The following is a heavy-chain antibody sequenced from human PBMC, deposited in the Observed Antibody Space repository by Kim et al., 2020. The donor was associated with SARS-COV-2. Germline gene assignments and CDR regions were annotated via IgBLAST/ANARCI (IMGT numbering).Heavy chain of an antibody. Sequence: SETLSLTCAVYGGSFSGYYWSWIRQPPGKGLEWIGEINHSGSTNYNPSLKSRVTISVDTSKNQFSLKLSSVTAADTAVYYCARAKSGFTITMVRYYYYYYGRDVWGQGTTVTVSS. J-gene: IGHJ6*02. D-gene: IGHD3-10*01. CDR1: GGSFSGYY. CDR3: ARAKSGFTITMVRYYYYYYGRDV. CDR2: INHSGST. V-gene: IGHV4-34*01.